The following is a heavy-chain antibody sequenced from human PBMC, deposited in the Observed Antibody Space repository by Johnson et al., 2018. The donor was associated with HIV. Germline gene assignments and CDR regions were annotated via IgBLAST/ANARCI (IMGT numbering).Heavy chain of an antibody. D-gene: IGHD6-13*01. V-gene: IGHV3-7*02. Sequence: VQLVESGGGLVQPGGSLRLSCAASGFTFSNYWMNWVRQAPGKGLEWVANITQDGSEKYYVDSVQGRFTISRDNAKNSLYLQMNSLRAGDTAVYYCARGVPIAAAGHDAFDIWGQGTMVTVSS. J-gene: IGHJ3*02. CDR3: ARGVPIAAAGHDAFDI. CDR2: ITQDGSEK. CDR1: GFTFSNYW.